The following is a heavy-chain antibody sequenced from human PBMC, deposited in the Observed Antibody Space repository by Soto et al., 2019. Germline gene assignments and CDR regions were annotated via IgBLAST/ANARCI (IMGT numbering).Heavy chain of an antibody. CDR3: ARVDSFGGGPHNFDY. CDR2: IYYSGST. Sequence: QVQLQESGPGLVKPSQTLSLTCTVSGGSISSGDYYWSWIRQPPGKGLEWIGYIYYSGSTYYNPSLKSRVTISVDTSKNQFSLKLSSVTVADTAVYYCARVDSFGGGPHNFDYWGQGTLVTVSS. D-gene: IGHD3-16*01. V-gene: IGHV4-30-4*01. CDR1: GGSISSGDYY. J-gene: IGHJ4*02.